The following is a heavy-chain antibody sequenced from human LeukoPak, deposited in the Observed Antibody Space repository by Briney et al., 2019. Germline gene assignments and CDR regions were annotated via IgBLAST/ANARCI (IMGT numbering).Heavy chain of an antibody. J-gene: IGHJ4*02. CDR1: GFTFSTYA. D-gene: IGHD3-10*01. Sequence: GGSLRLSCAASGFTFSTYAMSWVRQAPGKGLEWVSAISGSGGRTYYADSVEGRFTISRDNSKNTLYLQMNSLRAEDTAVFYCAKQGGSGSGSSDYWGQGALVTVSS. CDR3: AKQGGSGSGSSDY. CDR2: ISGSGGRT. V-gene: IGHV3-23*01.